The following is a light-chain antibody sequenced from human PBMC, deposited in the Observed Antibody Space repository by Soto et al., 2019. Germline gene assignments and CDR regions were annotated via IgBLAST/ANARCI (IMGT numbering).Light chain of an antibody. V-gene: IGKV1-9*01. Sequence: DIQLTQSPSFLSASVGDRVTITFRASQGISNYLAWYPQKPGKAPKLLIYAASPVQSGVPSRFSGSGSGTEFTLKISILQPEDFAIYYCQQLNVYRFGPGTKVDSK. J-gene: IGKJ3*01. CDR3: QQLNVYR. CDR2: AAS. CDR1: QGISNY.